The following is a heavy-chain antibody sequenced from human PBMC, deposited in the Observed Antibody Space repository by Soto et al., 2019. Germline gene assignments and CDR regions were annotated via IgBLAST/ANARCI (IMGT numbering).Heavy chain of an antibody. D-gene: IGHD3-22*01. CDR2: IYYSGST. CDR1: GGSISSSSYY. CDR3: ARQQIVVVINGRYFDL. J-gene: IGHJ2*01. Sequence: QLQLQESGPGLVKPSETLSLTCTVSGGSISSSSYYWGWIRQPPGKGLEWIGSIYYSGSTYYNPSLKSRVTISVDTSNNQCSLKLSSVTAADTAVYYCARQQIVVVINGRYFDLWGRGTLVTVSS. V-gene: IGHV4-39*01.